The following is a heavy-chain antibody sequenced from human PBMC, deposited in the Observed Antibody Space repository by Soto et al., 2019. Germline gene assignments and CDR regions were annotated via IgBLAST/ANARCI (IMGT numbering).Heavy chain of an antibody. CDR2: INHSGST. Sequence: SETLSLTCAVYGGSFSGYYWNWIRQPPGKGLEWIGEINHSGSTNYNPSLKSRVTISVDTSKNQFSLKLSSVTAADTAVYYCARGISRDYFDYWGQGTLVTVSS. D-gene: IGHD6-13*01. V-gene: IGHV4-34*01. J-gene: IGHJ4*02. CDR3: ARGISRDYFDY. CDR1: GGSFSGYY.